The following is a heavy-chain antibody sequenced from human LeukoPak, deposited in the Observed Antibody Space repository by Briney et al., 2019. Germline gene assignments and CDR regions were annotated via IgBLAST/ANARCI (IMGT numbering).Heavy chain of an antibody. D-gene: IGHD3-10*01. CDR1: GFTFSSYG. J-gene: IGHJ4*02. Sequence: GGSLRLSCAASGFTFSSYGMHWVRQAPGKGLEWVAVMWYDGSNKYYADSVKGRFTISRENPKNTLYLQMNSLRAEDTAVYYCASDSDYYGSGSYSPDYWGQGTLVTVSS. CDR3: ASDSDYYGSGSYSPDY. CDR2: MWYDGSNK. V-gene: IGHV3-33*01.